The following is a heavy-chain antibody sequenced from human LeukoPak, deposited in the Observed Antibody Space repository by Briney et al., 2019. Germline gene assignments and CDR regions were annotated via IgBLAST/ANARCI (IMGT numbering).Heavy chain of an antibody. Sequence: PGRSLRLSCITSGFTFGDYAMTWVRQAPGKGLGWLGFIRTRAYGATTEYAASVRGRFSISRDDSKNIASLQVNSLNTEDTAVYYCARHMTPTIFGAYYFDYWGQGALVTVSS. CDR1: GFTFGDYA. CDR2: IRTRAYGATT. D-gene: IGHD3-3*01. CDR3: ARHMTPTIFGAYYFDY. J-gene: IGHJ4*02. V-gene: IGHV3-49*04.